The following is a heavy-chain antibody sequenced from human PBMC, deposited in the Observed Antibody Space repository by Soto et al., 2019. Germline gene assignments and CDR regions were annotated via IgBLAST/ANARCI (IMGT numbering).Heavy chain of an antibody. CDR2: TYYSGYT. J-gene: IGHJ4*02. V-gene: IGHV4-30-4*01. Sequence: QVQLQESGPGLVKPSQTLSLTCTVSGDSFSSGDYKWSWIRQPPGKGLEWIGYTYYSGYTYNKPSLKSRRTMSVDTSKNQFSLKLSPVTAADTAVYYCARSGDYAAFDYWGQGTLVTVSS. CDR1: GDSFSSGDYK. D-gene: IGHD4-17*01. CDR3: ARSGDYAAFDY.